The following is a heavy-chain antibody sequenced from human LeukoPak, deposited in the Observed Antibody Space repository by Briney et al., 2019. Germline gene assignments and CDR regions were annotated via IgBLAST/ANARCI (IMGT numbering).Heavy chain of an antibody. CDR2: INHSGST. D-gene: IGHD3-22*01. V-gene: IGHV4-34*01. CDR1: GGSFSGYY. J-gene: IGHJ3*02. CDR3: ARRTITMIVVVIPIANAFDI. Sequence: PSETLSLTCAVYGGSFSGYYWSWIRQPPGKGLEWIGQINHSGSTNYNPSLKSRVTISVDTSKNQFSLKLSSVTAADTAVYYCARRTITMIVVVIPIANAFDIWGQGTMVTVSS.